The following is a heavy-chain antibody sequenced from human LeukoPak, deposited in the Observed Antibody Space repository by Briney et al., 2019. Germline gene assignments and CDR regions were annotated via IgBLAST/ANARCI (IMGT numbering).Heavy chain of an antibody. CDR3: ARGLVDTAMVTFFDY. V-gene: IGHV4-59*08. J-gene: IGHJ4*02. D-gene: IGHD5-18*01. CDR1: GGSISSYY. Sequence: PSETLSLTCTVSGGSISSYYWSWIRQPPGKGLEWIGYIYYSGSTNYNPSLKSRVTISVGTSKNQFSLKLSSVTAADTAVYYCARGLVDTAMVTFFDYWGQGTLVTVSS. CDR2: IYYSGST.